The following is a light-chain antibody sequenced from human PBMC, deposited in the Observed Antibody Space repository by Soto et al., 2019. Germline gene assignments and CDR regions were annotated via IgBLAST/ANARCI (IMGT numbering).Light chain of an antibody. Sequence: IVLTQPPGTLSVSPGERVTLSCRSSQSINKNLSWYQQKRGQAPSLLIYGEPTRATGFPARSSGSGSGTDFTLTIASLQSEDFAAYYSPHYPNWPIPSGQGTRPE. V-gene: IGKV3-15*01. J-gene: IGKJ5*01. CDR2: GEP. CDR1: QSINKN. CDR3: PHYPNWPIP.